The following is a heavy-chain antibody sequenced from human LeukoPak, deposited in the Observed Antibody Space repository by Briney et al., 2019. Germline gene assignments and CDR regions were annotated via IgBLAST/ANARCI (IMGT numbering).Heavy chain of an antibody. J-gene: IGHJ4*02. CDR2: ISWDGGST. CDR3: AKDASTYYCDSSGYSYFDY. CDR1: GFTFDDYA. V-gene: IGHV3-43D*04. Sequence: GGSLRLSCAASGFTFDDYAMQWVRQAPGKGLEWVSLISWDGGSTYYADSVKGRFTISRDNSKNSLYLQMNSLRAEDTALYYCAKDASTYYCDSSGYSYFDYWGQGTLVTVSS. D-gene: IGHD3-22*01.